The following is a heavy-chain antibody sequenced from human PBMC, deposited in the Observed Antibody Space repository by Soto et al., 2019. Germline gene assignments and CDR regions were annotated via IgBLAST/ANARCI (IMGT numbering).Heavy chain of an antibody. J-gene: IGHJ4*02. CDR3: AREMESRYYFDY. CDR2: IWYDGSNK. Sequence: ESGGGVVQPGRSLRLSCAASGFTFSSYGMHWVRQAPGKGLEWVAVIWYDGSNKYYADSVKGRFTISRDNSKNTLYLQMNSLRAEDTAVYYCAREMESRYYFDYWGQGTLVTVSS. CDR1: GFTFSSYG. V-gene: IGHV3-33*01. D-gene: IGHD3-3*01.